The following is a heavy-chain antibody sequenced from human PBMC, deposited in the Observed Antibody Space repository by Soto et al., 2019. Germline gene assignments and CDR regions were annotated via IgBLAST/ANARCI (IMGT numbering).Heavy chain of an antibody. CDR2: IYDSGST. D-gene: IGHD6-19*01. Sequence: SETLSLTCTGSGVSITSFYWNWIRQPPGKGLEWIGCIYDSGSTNFNPSLKSRVTMSVDTSGTQFSLKLRSVTAADTAVYYCASGFSSMSWFDPWGQGTLVTVSS. CDR3: ASGFSSMSWFDP. CDR1: GVSITSFY. V-gene: IGHV4-59*01. J-gene: IGHJ5*02.